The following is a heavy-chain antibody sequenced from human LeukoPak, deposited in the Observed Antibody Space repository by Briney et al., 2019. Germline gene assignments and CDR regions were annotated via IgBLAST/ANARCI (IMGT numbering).Heavy chain of an antibody. V-gene: IGHV4-4*02. CDR3: ACYYDSSGYRFDY. CDR1: GGSISSSNW. CDR2: IIHTGST. D-gene: IGHD3-22*01. Sequence: SETLSLTCSVSGGSISSSNWWSWVRPPPGKGLEWIGEIIHTGSTNYNPSLKSRVTISVDKSKNQFSLNLSSVTAADTAMYYCACYYDSSGYRFDYWGHGALVTVSS. J-gene: IGHJ4*01.